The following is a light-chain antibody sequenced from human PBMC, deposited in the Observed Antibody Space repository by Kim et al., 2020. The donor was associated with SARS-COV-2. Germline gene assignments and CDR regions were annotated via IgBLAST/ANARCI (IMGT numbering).Light chain of an antibody. CDR1: QSISSW. V-gene: IGKV1-5*03. CDR2: KAS. J-gene: IGKJ1*01. CDR3: QQYNSWT. Sequence: LSASVGDRVTITCRASQSISSWLAWYQQKPGKAPKLLIYKASSLESGVPSRFSGSGSGTEFTLTISSLQPDDFATYYCQQYNSWTFGQGTKVEIK.